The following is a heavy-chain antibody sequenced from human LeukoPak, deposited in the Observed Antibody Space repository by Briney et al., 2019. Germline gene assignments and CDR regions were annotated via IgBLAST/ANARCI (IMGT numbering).Heavy chain of an antibody. V-gene: IGHV4-39*07. CDR2: IYYSGST. J-gene: IGHJ4*02. CDR1: GGSISSSSYY. CDR3: ARGRPRGFSPYYFDY. Sequence: PSETLSLTCTVSGGSISSSSYYWGWIRQPPGKGLEWIGSIYYSGSTYYNSSLKSRVTISVDASKNQFSLKLRSVTAADTAVYYCARGRPRGFSPYYFDYWGQGTLVTVSS. D-gene: IGHD3-3*01.